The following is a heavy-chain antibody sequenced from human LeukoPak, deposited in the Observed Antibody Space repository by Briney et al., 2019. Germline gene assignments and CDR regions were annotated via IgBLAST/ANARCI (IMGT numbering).Heavy chain of an antibody. V-gene: IGHV4-59*01. Sequence: SETLPLTCTVSGDSISTYYWSWIRQPPGKGLEWIGYIYYSGSTNYNPSLKSRVTISVDTSKNQFSLKLSSVTAADAAVYYCARDSGSYSIDYWGQGTLVTVSS. CDR1: GDSISTYY. D-gene: IGHD1-26*01. CDR3: ARDSGSYSIDY. J-gene: IGHJ4*02. CDR2: IYYSGST.